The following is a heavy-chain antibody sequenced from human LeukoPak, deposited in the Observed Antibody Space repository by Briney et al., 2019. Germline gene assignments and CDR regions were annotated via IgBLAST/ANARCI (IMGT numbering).Heavy chain of an antibody. J-gene: IGHJ4*02. CDR2: IYNSGNT. Sequence: SETLSLTCTVSGGSISSYYWSWLRQPPGKGLEWIGYIYNSGNTNYNPSLKSRVTISVDTPKNQFSLKLSSVTAADTAVYYCARQRGGSYYGDTYYFDYWGQGTLVTVSS. D-gene: IGHD1-26*01. CDR3: ARQRGGSYYGDTYYFDY. V-gene: IGHV4-59*08. CDR1: GGSISSYY.